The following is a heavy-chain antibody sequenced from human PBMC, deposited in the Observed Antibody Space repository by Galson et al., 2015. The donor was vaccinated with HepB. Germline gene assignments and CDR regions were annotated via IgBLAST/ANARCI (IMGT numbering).Heavy chain of an antibody. CDR2: IDAGTGDT. CDR1: GYTFTRHV. CDR3: ARESAVTYNWYDP. V-gene: IGHV1-3*01. D-gene: IGHD6-25*01. J-gene: IGHJ5*02. Sequence: SVKVSCKASGYTFTRHVMHWVRQAPGQRLEWMGWIDAGTGDTKYSQKFQGRVTFTRDTSASTAYMELSSLRSEDTAVYYCARESAVTYNWYDPWGQGTLVTVSS.